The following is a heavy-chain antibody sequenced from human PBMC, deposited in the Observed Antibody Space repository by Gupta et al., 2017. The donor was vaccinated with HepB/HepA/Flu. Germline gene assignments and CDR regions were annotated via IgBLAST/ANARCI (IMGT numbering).Heavy chain of an antibody. V-gene: IGHV3-48*02. CDR2: ISASGATR. CDR3: AREGDSYDSNDNWFDP. D-gene: IGHD3-22*01. J-gene: IGHJ5*02. Sequence: EVLLVESGGGLVQPGGSLRVSWAASGLSFTSYSMNWVRQAPGKGLEWLSYISASGATRYYADSVKGRFTISRDNAKNSLYLQMNSLRDEDTAMYYCAREGDSYDSNDNWFDPWGQGTLVTVSS. CDR1: GLSFTSYS.